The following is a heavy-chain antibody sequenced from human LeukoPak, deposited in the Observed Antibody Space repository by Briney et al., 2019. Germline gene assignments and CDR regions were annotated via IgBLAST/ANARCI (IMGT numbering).Heavy chain of an antibody. V-gene: IGHV3-30*02. CDR1: GFTFSSYG. CDR3: AALYGDYDSKDY. CDR2: IRYDGSNK. J-gene: IGHJ4*02. Sequence: GGSLRLSCAASGFTFSSYGMHWVRQAPGKGLEWVAFIRYDGSNKYYADSVKGRFTISRDNSKNTLYLQMNSLRAEDTAVYYCAALYGDYDSKDYWGQGTLVTVSS. D-gene: IGHD4-17*01.